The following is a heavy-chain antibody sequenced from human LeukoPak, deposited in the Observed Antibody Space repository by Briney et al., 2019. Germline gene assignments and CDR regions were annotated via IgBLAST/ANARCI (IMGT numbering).Heavy chain of an antibody. CDR2: IYYSGST. D-gene: IGHD3-22*01. Sequence: SETLSLTCTVSSGSISSSGYYWGWIRQPPGKGLEWIGSIYYSGSTYYSPSLKSRVTISVDTSKNEFSLKLSSVTAADTAVYNCAREGYKYDSSGYFDYWGQGTLVTVSS. CDR1: SGSISSSGYY. V-gene: IGHV4-39*07. CDR3: AREGYKYDSSGYFDY. J-gene: IGHJ4*02.